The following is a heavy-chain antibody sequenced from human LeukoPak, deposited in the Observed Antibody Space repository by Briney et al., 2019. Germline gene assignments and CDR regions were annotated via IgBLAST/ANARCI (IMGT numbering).Heavy chain of an antibody. CDR1: GGAISTSNYY. J-gene: IGHJ3*02. CDR2: IFYSVST. CDR3: ARGPYSYDSSGAFDI. V-gene: IGHV4-39*07. D-gene: IGHD3-22*01. Sequence: PSETLSLTCTVSGGAISTSNYYWGWIRQPPGKGLEWIGNIFYSVSTYYSPSLKSRVTISLDTSKNQFSLKLSSVTAADTAVYFCARGPYSYDSSGAFDIWGQGTMVTVSS.